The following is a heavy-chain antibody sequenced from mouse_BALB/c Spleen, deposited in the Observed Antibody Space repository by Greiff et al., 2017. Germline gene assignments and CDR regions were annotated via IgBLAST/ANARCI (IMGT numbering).Heavy chain of an antibody. CDR3: ARRDYGNFFDY. D-gene: IGHD2-1*01. CDR1: GYTFTSYW. Sequence: QVQLQQSGAELAKPGASVKMSCKASGYTFTSYWMHWVKQRPGQGLEWIGYINPSTGYTEYNQKFKDKATLTADKSSSTAYMQLSSLTSEDSAVYYCARRDYGNFFDYWGQGTTLTVSS. CDR2: INPSTGYT. J-gene: IGHJ2*01. V-gene: IGHV1-7*01.